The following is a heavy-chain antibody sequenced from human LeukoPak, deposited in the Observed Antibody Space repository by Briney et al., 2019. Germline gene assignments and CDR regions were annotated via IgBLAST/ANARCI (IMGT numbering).Heavy chain of an antibody. CDR2: INPNSGGT. J-gene: IGHJ4*02. Sequence: ASVKVSCKASGYTFTGYYMHWVRQAPGQGLEWMGWINPNSGGTNYAQKFQGRVTMTRDASISTAYMELSRLRSDDTAVYYCARTCWNDGSYFDYWGQGTLVTVSS. D-gene: IGHD1-1*01. CDR3: ARTCWNDGSYFDY. CDR1: GYTFTGYY. V-gene: IGHV1-2*02.